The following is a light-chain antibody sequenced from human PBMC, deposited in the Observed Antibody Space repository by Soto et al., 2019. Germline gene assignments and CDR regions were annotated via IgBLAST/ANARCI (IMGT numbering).Light chain of an antibody. V-gene: IGLV2-14*01. CDR2: DVS. CDR1: SSDVGGYNY. Sequence: QSALTQPASVSGSPGQSITISCTGTSSDVGGYNYVSWYQQHPGKAPKLMIYDVSNRPSGVSNRFSGSKSGNTASLTIFGLQAEDEADYYCSSYTSSSFWVFGGGTKLTVL. CDR3: SSYTSSSFWV. J-gene: IGLJ3*02.